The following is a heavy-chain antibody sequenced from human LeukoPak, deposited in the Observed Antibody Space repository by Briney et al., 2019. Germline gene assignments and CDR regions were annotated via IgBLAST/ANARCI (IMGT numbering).Heavy chain of an antibody. CDR3: AAVDVDTAFP. CDR2: ISDSSTYI. D-gene: IGHD5-18*01. V-gene: IGHV3-21*04. CDR1: GFTFSSYA. J-gene: IGHJ5*02. Sequence: GGSLRLSCAASGFTFSSYAMHWVRQAPGKGLEWVSSISDSSTYIYYADSLKGRFTISRDNAKNSLYLQMNSLRAEDTAVYYCAAVDVDTAFPWGQGTLVTVSS.